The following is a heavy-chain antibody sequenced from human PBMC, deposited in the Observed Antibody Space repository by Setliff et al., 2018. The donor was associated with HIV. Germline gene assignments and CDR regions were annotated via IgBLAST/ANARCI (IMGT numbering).Heavy chain of an antibody. CDR1: GFSFSSYA. CDR3: TKSASWDLRGWLH. Sequence: GGSLRLSCEASGFSFSSYAMNWVRQAPGKRPEWVSGIDGSGGSTYYADSVKGRFAISRDYSAKKLYLQMTSLRVEDSAVYFCTKSASWDLRGWLHWGQGTLVTVSS. V-gene: IGHV3-23*01. J-gene: IGHJ4*02. CDR2: IDGSGGST. D-gene: IGHD6-19*01.